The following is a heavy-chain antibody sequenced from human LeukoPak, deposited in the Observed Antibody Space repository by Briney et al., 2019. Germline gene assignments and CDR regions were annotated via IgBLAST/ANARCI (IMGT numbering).Heavy chain of an antibody. CDR3: TTRDKVGAPALPGY. V-gene: IGHV3-15*01. J-gene: IGHJ4*02. Sequence: GGSLRLSCAASGFTFSNAWMSWVRQAPGKGLEWVGRIKSKTDGGTTDYAAPVKGRFTISRVDSKNTLYLQMNSLKTEDTAVYYCTTRDKVGAPALPGYWGQGTLVTVSS. D-gene: IGHD1-26*01. CDR1: GFTFSNAW. CDR2: IKSKTDGGTT.